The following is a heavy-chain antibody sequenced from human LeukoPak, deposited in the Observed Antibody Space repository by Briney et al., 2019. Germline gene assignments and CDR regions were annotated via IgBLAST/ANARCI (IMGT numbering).Heavy chain of an antibody. D-gene: IGHD6-19*01. V-gene: IGHV3-64*04. Sequence: PGGSLRLSCSASGFTFNCYALHGVRQPPGKGLQDVSGITWNGRSTYYADSVKGRFTISRDNSKNTLYLQMNSLRAEDAAIYYCAKDGTRSSGWYYFNFWGQGTLVTVSS. CDR3: AKDGTRSSGWYYFNF. CDR1: GFTFNCYA. J-gene: IGHJ4*02. CDR2: ITWNGRST.